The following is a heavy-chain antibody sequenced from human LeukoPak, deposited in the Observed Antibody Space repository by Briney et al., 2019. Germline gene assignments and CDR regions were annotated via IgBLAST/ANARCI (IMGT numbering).Heavy chain of an antibody. CDR1: GFTFSSYS. D-gene: IGHD3-22*01. Sequence: GGSLRLSCAASGFTFSSYSMNWVRQAPGKGLEWVSSISSSSSYIYYADSVKGRYTISRDNAKNSLYLQMNSLRAEDTAVYYCARGPNYDSSGYLGYWGQGTLVTVSS. V-gene: IGHV3-21*01. CDR3: ARGPNYDSSGYLGY. CDR2: ISSSSSYI. J-gene: IGHJ4*02.